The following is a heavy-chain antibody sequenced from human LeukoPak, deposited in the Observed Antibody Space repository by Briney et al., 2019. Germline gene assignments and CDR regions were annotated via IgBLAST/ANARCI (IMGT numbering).Heavy chain of an antibody. J-gene: IGHJ4*02. CDR3: ARLSGSYFSFFDY. Sequence: NPSETLSLTCSVSGGSISSYYWSWIRQPPGKGLEWIGCIYYSGSTYYNPSLKSRVTISVDTSKNQFSLKLSSVTAADTAVYYCARLSGSYFSFFDYWGQGTLVTVSS. CDR1: GGSISSYY. D-gene: IGHD1-26*01. CDR2: IYYSGST. V-gene: IGHV4-59*04.